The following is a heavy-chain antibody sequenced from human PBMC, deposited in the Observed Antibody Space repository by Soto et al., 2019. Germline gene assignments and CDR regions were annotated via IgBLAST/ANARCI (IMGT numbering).Heavy chain of an antibody. CDR2: IYSGGST. CDR1: GFTVSSNY. V-gene: IGHV3-53*04. Sequence: EVQLVESGGGLVQPGGSLRISCAASGFTVSSNYMSWVRQAPGKGLEWVSVIYSGGSTYYADSVKGRFTISRHNSKNTLYLQMNSLRAEDTAVYYCARDGRSITGTKYYYYYYMDVWGKGTTVTVSS. CDR3: ARDGRSITGTKYYYYYYMDV. D-gene: IGHD1-7*01. J-gene: IGHJ6*03.